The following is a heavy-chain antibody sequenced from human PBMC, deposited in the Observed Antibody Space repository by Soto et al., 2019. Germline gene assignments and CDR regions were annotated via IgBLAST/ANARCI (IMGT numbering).Heavy chain of an antibody. CDR2: IYYSGST. D-gene: IGHD4-17*01. V-gene: IGHV4-30-4*01. J-gene: IGHJ2*01. Sequence: PSETLSLTCTVSGGSISSGDYYWSWIRQPPGKGLEWIGYIYYSGSTYYNPSLKSRVTISVDTSKNQISLKLSSVTAADTAVFYCARDTPATVTTTRRNWYFDLWGRGTLVTVSS. CDR3: ARDTPATVTTTRRNWYFDL. CDR1: GGSISSGDYY.